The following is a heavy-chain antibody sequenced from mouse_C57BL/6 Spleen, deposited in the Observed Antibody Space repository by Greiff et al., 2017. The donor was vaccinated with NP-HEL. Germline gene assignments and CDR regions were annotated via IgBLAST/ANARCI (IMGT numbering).Heavy chain of an antibody. V-gene: IGHV5-4*01. Sequence: EVQRVESGGGLVKPGGSLKLSCAASGFTFSSYAMSWVRQTPEKRLEWVATISDGGSYTYYPDNVKGRFTISRDNAKNNLYLQMSHLKSEDTAMYYCAREGGLYDGYSFAYWGQGTLVTVSA. J-gene: IGHJ3*01. CDR1: GFTFSSYA. D-gene: IGHD2-3*01. CDR2: ISDGGSYT. CDR3: AREGGLYDGYSFAY.